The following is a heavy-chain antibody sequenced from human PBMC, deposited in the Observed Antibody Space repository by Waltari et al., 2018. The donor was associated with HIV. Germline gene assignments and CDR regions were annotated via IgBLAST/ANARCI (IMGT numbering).Heavy chain of an antibody. Sequence: EVQLVESGGGLVQPGGSLRLSCAASGFTFSSSSMNWVRQAPGKGLEWVSYISSSSSTIYYADSVKGLFTISRDNAKNSLYLQMNSLRDEDTAVYYCARGKYSSGWYAGDAFDIWGQGTMVTVSS. CDR3: ARGKYSSGWYAGDAFDI. CDR2: ISSSSSTI. D-gene: IGHD6-19*01. J-gene: IGHJ3*02. CDR1: GFTFSSSS. V-gene: IGHV3-48*02.